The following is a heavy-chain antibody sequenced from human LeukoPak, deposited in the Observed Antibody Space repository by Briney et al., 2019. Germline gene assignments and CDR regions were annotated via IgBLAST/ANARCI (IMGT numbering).Heavy chain of an antibody. Sequence: GGPLTLSCAASGFTFSSYEMNWVRQAPGKGLEGVSYISSSGSTIYYAVSEKGRFTLSRDNCKNSLYLQMNRLRAEDTAVYYCARGGTWFGELLNYYYYMDVWGKGTTVTVSS. CDR2: ISSSGSTI. D-gene: IGHD3-10*01. V-gene: IGHV3-48*03. CDR1: GFTFSSYE. J-gene: IGHJ6*03. CDR3: ARGGTWFGELLNYYYYMDV.